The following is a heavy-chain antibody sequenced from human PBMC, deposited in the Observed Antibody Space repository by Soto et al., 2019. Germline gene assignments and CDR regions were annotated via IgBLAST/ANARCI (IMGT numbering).Heavy chain of an antibody. D-gene: IGHD1-26*01. Sequence: EVQLVESGGGLVQPGRPLRLSCAASGFTFDDYAMHWVRQAPGKGLEWVSGISWNSGSIGYADSVKGRFTISRDNAKNSLYLQMNSLRAEDTALYYCAKADSGKYPLDYWGQGTLVTVSS. CDR1: GFTFDDYA. CDR3: AKADSGKYPLDY. J-gene: IGHJ4*02. CDR2: ISWNSGSI. V-gene: IGHV3-9*01.